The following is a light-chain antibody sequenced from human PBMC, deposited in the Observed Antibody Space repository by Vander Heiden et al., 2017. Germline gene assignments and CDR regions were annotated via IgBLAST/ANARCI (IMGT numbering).Light chain of an antibody. V-gene: IGLV2-14*01. CDR3: SSYTSSSTLGV. J-gene: IGLJ2*01. CDR2: DVR. CDR1: SSDVGGYNY. Sequence: QSALTQPASVSGSPGQSITISCTGTSSDVGGYNYVSWYQQHRGKAPKLMIYDVRNRPSGVSNRFSGSKSGNTASLTSFGLQAEDEAEYYCSSYTSSSTLGVFGGGTKLTVL.